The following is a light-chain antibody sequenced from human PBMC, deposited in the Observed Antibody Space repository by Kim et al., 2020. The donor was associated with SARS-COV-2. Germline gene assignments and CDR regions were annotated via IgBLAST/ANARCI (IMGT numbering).Light chain of an antibody. J-gene: IGKJ4*01. CDR1: QSVSSY. V-gene: IGKV3-11*01. Sequence: TGERATLSCRASQSVSSYLAWYQQKPGQAPRLLIYDASNRATGIPARFSGSGSGTDFTLTISSLEPEDFAVYYCQQRSNWPLALTFGGGTKVDIK. CDR2: DAS. CDR3: QQRSNWPLALT.